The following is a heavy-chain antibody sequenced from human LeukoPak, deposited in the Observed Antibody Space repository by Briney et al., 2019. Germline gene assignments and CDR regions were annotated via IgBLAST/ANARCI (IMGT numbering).Heavy chain of an antibody. V-gene: IGHV3-7*03. CDR1: GFTLSNHW. J-gene: IGHJ6*02. CDR2: VNRDGSET. Sequence: GGSLRLSCAASGFTLSNHWMTWDRQVPGRGPEWVANVNRDGSETYYLDSVKGRFTISKDNAKNSLYLQMNSLRAEDTALYHCARNNGMDVWGQGTTVIVSS. CDR3: ARNNGMDV.